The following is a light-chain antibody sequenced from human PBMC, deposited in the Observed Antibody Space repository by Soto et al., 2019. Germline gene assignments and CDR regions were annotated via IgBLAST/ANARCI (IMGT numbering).Light chain of an antibody. CDR2: AAS. Sequence: DVQMTQSPASLSALVGGIFSRTWLSSQSVSRYLNWYQHKPGKAPKLLINAASNLRSGVPSRFSGSGSGTDFTLTIDGLQPEDFAVYYCQQSYITPPITFGQGTRLEIK. J-gene: IGKJ5*01. V-gene: IGKV1-39*01. CDR1: QSVSRY. CDR3: QQSYITPPIT.